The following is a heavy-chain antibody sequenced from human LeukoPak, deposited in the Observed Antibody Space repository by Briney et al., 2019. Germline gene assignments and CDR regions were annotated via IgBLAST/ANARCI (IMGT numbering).Heavy chain of an antibody. Sequence: SGTLSLTCAVSGGSISSSNWWSWVRQPPGKGLEWIGEIYHSGSTNYNPSLKSRVTISVDKSKNQFSLKLSSVTAADTAVYYCARDKGGYDSKLWYYWGQGTLVTVSS. CDR3: ARDKGGYDSKLWYY. CDR1: GGSISSSNW. J-gene: IGHJ4*02. V-gene: IGHV4-4*02. D-gene: IGHD5-12*01. CDR2: IYHSGST.